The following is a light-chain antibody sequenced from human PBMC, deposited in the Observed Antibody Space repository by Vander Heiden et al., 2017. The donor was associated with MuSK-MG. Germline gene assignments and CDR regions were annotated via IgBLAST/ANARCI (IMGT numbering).Light chain of an antibody. V-gene: IGKV1-39*01. CDR2: EAY. CDR1: QSISRY. J-gene: IGKJ3*01. Sequence: DIQMTQSPSSLSASVGDRVTITCRASQSISRYLNWYQHKPGNAPKLLIYEAYSLQSGVPSRFSGSGSGTDFTLTISRLQPEDFATYYCQQSDSTPFTFGHGTKVDIK. CDR3: QQSDSTPFT.